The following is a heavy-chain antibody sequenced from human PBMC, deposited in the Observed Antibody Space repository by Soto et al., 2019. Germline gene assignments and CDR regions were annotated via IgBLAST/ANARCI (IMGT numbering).Heavy chain of an antibody. CDR2: ISYDGSNK. CDR3: AKDGLHYGGLGY. Sequence: QVQLVESGGGVVQPGRSLRLSCAASGFTFSSYGMHWVRQAPGKGLEWVAVISYDGSNKYYADSVKGRFTISRDNSKNTLYLQMNSLRAEDTAVYYCAKDGLHYGGLGYWGQGTLVTVSS. CDR1: GFTFSSYG. J-gene: IGHJ4*02. V-gene: IGHV3-30*18. D-gene: IGHD4-17*01.